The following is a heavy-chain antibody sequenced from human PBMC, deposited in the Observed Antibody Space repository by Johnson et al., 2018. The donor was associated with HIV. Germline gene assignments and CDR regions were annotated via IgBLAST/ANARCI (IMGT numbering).Heavy chain of an antibody. CDR2: IRSNGNNK. CDR3: AKDTYGPRDAFDG. Sequence: QVQLVESGGGLVQPGASLTLSCAASGLTVSSNYMSWVRQAPGKGLEWVAFIRSNGNNKEYADSVKGRFTISRDNSKNPVYLQMNSLRNEDTSVYFCAKDTYGPRDAFDGWGQGTMVTVSS. V-gene: IGHV3-30*02. J-gene: IGHJ3*01. CDR1: GLTVSSNY. D-gene: IGHD3-16*01.